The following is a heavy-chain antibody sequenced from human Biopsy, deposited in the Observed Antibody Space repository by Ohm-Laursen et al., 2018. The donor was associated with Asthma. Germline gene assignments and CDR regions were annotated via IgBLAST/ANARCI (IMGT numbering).Heavy chain of an antibody. Sequence: PGTLSLTCAVSGGSISSSNWWRWVRQPPGKGLEWIGEIYHSGSTNYNPSLMRGFNITVDKTKNQSTLKFSSVTAADTAVYYCANLRITMVQGVIINVEYYYGMDVWGQGTAVTVSS. J-gene: IGHJ6*02. CDR2: IYHSGST. CDR3: ANLRITMVQGVIINVEYYYGMDV. CDR1: GGSISSSNW. V-gene: IGHV4-4*03. D-gene: IGHD3-10*01.